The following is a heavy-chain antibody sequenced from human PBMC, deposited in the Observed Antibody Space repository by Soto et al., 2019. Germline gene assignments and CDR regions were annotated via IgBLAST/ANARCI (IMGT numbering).Heavy chain of an antibody. CDR1: GGTFSSYT. J-gene: IGHJ3*02. D-gene: IGHD3-10*01. CDR2: IIPILGIA. CDR3: ARVRGLGGSGGAFDI. Sequence: SVKVSCKASGGTFSSYTISWVRQAPGQGLEWMGRIIPILGIANYAQKFQGRVTITADKSTSTACMELSSLGSEDTAVYYCARVRGLGGSGGAFDIWGQGTMVTVSS. V-gene: IGHV1-69*02.